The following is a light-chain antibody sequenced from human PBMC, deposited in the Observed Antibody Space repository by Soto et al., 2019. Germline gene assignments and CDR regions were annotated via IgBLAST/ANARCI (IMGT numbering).Light chain of an antibody. CDR2: EDN. CDR1: SGSIASNY. CDR3: QSYDDSNQV. Sequence: QSVSESPGKTVTISCTGSSGSIASNYVQWYQQRPGSAPTTVIYEDNQRPSGVPDRFSGSIDRSSSSASLTISGLKTEDEADYYCQSYDDSNQVFGGGTKLTVL. J-gene: IGLJ3*02. V-gene: IGLV6-57*02.